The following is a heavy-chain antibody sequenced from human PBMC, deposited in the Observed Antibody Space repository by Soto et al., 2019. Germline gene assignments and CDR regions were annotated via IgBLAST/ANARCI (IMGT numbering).Heavy chain of an antibody. CDR3: ARDGSGFHWYFDV. Sequence: QVQLQQSGPGLVKPSQTLSLMCDISGDSVSSVTATWSWIRQSPSRGLEWLGRTYYRSKWYNDYAMSVKGRMVITPDTSKNQVSLQLNSVTPEDTATYFCARDGSGFHWYFDVWGRGTLVTVSS. V-gene: IGHV6-1*01. CDR2: TYYRSKWYN. D-gene: IGHD6-19*01. CDR1: GDSVSSVTAT. J-gene: IGHJ2*01.